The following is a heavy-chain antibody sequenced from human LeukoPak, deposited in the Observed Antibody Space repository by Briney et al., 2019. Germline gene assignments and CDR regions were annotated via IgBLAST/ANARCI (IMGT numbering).Heavy chain of an antibody. CDR2: ISYDGSNK. CDR3: ARPYYDFWSGYSDRGLYYYYYMDV. Sequence: GGSLRLSCAASGFTFSSYAMHWVRQAPGKGLEWVAVISYDGSNKYYADSVKGRFPISRDNSKNTLYLQMNSLRAEDTAVYYCARPYYDFWSGYSDRGLYYYYYMDVWGKGTTVTVSS. D-gene: IGHD3-3*01. V-gene: IGHV3-30*04. J-gene: IGHJ6*03. CDR1: GFTFSSYA.